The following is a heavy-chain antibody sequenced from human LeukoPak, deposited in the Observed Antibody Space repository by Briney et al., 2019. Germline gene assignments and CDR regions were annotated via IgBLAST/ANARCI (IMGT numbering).Heavy chain of an antibody. V-gene: IGHV1-8*03. J-gene: IGHJ6*03. D-gene: IGHD3-3*01. CDR2: MNPNSGNT. CDR1: GNTFSNFD. CDR3: ARSPGITIFGVVNKGYYMDV. Sequence: ASVKVSCKVSGNTFSNFDINWVRQASGQGLEWMGWMNPNSGNTGYVRKFQGRVTITRNTSISTAYMELNNLKSDDTGVYYCARSPGITIFGVVNKGYYMDVWGKGTTVTVSS.